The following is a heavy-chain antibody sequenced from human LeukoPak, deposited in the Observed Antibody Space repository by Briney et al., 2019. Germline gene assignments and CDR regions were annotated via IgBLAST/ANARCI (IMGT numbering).Heavy chain of an antibody. J-gene: IGHJ4*02. CDR1: GFTFSSYG. CDR2: ISYDGSNK. Sequence: GRSLRLSCAASGFTFSSYGMHWVGQAPGKGLEWVAVISYDGSNKYYADSVKGRFTISRDNSKNTLYLQMNSLRAEDTAVYYCAKGTYSYGYPPDYWGQGTLVTVSS. CDR3: AKGTYSYGYPPDY. D-gene: IGHD5-18*01. V-gene: IGHV3-30*18.